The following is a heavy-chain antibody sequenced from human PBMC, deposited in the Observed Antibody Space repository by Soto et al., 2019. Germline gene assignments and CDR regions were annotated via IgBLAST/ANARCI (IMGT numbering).Heavy chain of an antibody. D-gene: IGHD5-18*01. J-gene: IGHJ4*02. CDR2: IIPILGIA. CDR3: AGVVNSGDTAMVGA. CDR1: GGTFSSYT. Sequence: QVQLVQSGAEVKKPGSSVKVSCKASGGTFSSYTISWVRQAPGQGLEWMGRIIPILGIANYAQKFQGRVRIPAEKSTSTAYVELSGLRSEDTAVYYWAGVVNSGDTAMVGAGGQGTLVTVSS. V-gene: IGHV1-69*02.